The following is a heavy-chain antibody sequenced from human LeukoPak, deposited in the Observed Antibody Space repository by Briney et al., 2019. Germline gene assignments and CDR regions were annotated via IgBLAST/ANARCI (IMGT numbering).Heavy chain of an antibody. J-gene: IGHJ4*02. CDR3: AKDNHYYDRSSYYYYFDY. CDR1: GLTFGNYW. Sequence: GGSLRLSCVASGLTFGNYWMSWVRQAPGKGLEWVANINQDGSEKYYVDSVKGRFTISRDNAKNSLHLQMNNLRAEDTAVYYCAKDNHYYDRSSYYYYFDYWGQGTLVTVSS. CDR2: INQDGSEK. D-gene: IGHD3-22*01. V-gene: IGHV3-7*01.